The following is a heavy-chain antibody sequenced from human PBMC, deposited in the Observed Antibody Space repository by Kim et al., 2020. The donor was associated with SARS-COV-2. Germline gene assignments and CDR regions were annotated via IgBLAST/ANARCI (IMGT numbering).Heavy chain of an antibody. J-gene: IGHJ3*02. D-gene: IGHD6-19*01. V-gene: IGHV1-69*02. Sequence: AQKFQGRVTITADKSTSTAYMELSSLRSEDTAVYYCARVAVAGTRAAFDIWGQGTMVTVSS. CDR3: ARVAVAGTRAAFDI.